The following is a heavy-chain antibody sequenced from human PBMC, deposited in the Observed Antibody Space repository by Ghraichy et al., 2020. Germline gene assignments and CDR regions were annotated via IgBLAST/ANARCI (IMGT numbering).Heavy chain of an antibody. Sequence: GGSLRLSCAASGFTFSSYSMHWVRQAPGKGLEWVSYIRGSSSFMDYADPVKGRFTISRDNDKNSVYLHMNSLRDDDTATYYCVRGRHDGSGSYFGPDEYFHHWGLGTLVTVSS. CDR2: IRGSSSFM. D-gene: IGHD3-10*01. CDR3: VRGRHDGSGSYFGPDEYFHH. CDR1: GFTFSSYS. J-gene: IGHJ1*01. V-gene: IGHV3-21*05.